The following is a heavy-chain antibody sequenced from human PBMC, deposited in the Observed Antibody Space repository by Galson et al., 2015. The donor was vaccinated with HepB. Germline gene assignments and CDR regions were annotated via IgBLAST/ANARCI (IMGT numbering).Heavy chain of an antibody. D-gene: IGHD2-21*01. CDR2: INPNSGGT. J-gene: IGHJ5*02. CDR3: ARGTPDRMWWFDP. Sequence: SVKVSCKASGYTFTGYYMHWVRQAPGQGLEWMGWINPNSGGTNYAQKFQGRVTMTRDTSISTAYMELSRLRSDDTAVYYCARGTPDRMWWFDPWGQGTLVTVSS. V-gene: IGHV1-2*02. CDR1: GYTFTGYY.